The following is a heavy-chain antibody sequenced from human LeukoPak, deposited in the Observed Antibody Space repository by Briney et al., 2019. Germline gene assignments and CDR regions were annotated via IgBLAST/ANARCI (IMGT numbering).Heavy chain of an antibody. CDR3: ARGGHGVSFDY. CDR1: GGSISSYY. D-gene: IGHD4-17*01. Sequence: SETLSLTCTVSGGSISSYYRSWVRQPPGKGLEWIGYIYYSGSTNYNPSLKSRVTISVDTSKNQFSLKLSSVTAADTAVYYCARGGHGVSFDYWGQGTLVTVSS. J-gene: IGHJ4*02. V-gene: IGHV4-59*01. CDR2: IYYSGST.